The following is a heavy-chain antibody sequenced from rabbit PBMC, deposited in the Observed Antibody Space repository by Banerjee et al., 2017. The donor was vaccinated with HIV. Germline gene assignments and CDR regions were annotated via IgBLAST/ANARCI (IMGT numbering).Heavy chain of an antibody. Sequence: QEQLVESGGGLVQPEGSLTLTCKASGFTLSSYWMWWVRQAPGKGLEWIACIYAGSSGTTYHMSWAKGRFTISKTSSTTVTLQMTSLTAADTATYFCARDLAGVIGWNFNLWGPGTLVTVS. V-gene: IGHV1S45*01. CDR2: IYAGSSGTT. CDR3: ARDLAGVIGWNFNL. D-gene: IGHD4-1*01. CDR1: GFTLSSYW. J-gene: IGHJ4*01.